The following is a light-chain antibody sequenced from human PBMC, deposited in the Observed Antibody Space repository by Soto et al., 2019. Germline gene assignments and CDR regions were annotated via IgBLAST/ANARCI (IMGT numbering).Light chain of an antibody. V-gene: IGLV1-47*01. CDR1: SSNIGSND. Sequence: QSALTRQPSASGTPGQRVTISCSGSSSNIGSNDAFWYQQLPGTAPKLLIYRSNQRPSGVPDRFSGSKSGTSASLAISGLRSEDEADYYCASWDYSLSGVLFGGGTKLTVL. CDR2: RSN. J-gene: IGLJ2*01. CDR3: ASWDYSLSGVL.